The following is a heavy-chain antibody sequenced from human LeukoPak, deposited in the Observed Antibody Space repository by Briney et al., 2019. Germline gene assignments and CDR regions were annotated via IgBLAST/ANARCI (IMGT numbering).Heavy chain of an antibody. D-gene: IGHD2-15*01. CDR2: IYPGDSDT. CDR3: ARRDCSGGSCYLYFDY. CDR1: GYSFTSYW. Sequence: GESLKISCKGSGYSFTSYWIGWVRQMPGKGLEWMGIIYPGDSDTRYSPSFQGQVTISADKSISTAYLQWSSLKASDTAMYYCARRDCSGGSCYLYFDYRGQGTLVTVSS. V-gene: IGHV5-51*01. J-gene: IGHJ4*02.